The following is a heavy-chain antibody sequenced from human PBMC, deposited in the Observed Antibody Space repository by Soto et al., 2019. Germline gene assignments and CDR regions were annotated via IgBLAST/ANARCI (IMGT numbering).Heavy chain of an antibody. CDR1: GGTFSSYA. CDR2: IIPIFGTA. D-gene: IGHD3-16*02. V-gene: IGHV1-69*12. Sequence: QVQLVQSGAEVKKPGSSVKVSCKASGGTFSSYAISWVRQAPGQGREWMGGIIPIFGTANYAQKFQGRVTITADESTSTAYMELSSLRSEDTAVYYCAPNYDYVWGSYPAAQFDPWGQGTLVTVSS. J-gene: IGHJ5*02. CDR3: APNYDYVWGSYPAAQFDP.